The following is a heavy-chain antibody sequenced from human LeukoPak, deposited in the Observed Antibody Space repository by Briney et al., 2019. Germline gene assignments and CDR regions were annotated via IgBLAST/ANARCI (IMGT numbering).Heavy chain of an antibody. D-gene: IGHD3-16*01. V-gene: IGHV3-20*04. Sequence: GGSLRLSCAASGFTFDDYGMSWVRQAPGKGLEWVSGINWNGGSTGYADSVKGRFTISRDNAKNSLYLQMSNLRAEGTAVYFCARGGGLDVWGQGATVTVSS. CDR3: ARGGGLDV. CDR1: GFTFDDYG. CDR2: INWNGGST. J-gene: IGHJ6*02.